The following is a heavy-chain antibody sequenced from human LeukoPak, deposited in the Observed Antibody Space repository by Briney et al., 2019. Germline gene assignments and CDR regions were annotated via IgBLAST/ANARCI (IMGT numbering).Heavy chain of an antibody. CDR2: VYSGGHT. J-gene: IGHJ4*02. CDR3: ARDGGDGYNLDY. Sequence: GGSLRLSCAASGLIVSNNYMSWVRQAPGKGLEWVSIVYSGGHTYYADSVKGRFTISRDKSKNTLYLQMSSLRAEDTAVYYCARDGGDGYNLDYWGQGTLVTVSS. V-gene: IGHV3-53*01. D-gene: IGHD5-24*01. CDR1: GLIVSNNY.